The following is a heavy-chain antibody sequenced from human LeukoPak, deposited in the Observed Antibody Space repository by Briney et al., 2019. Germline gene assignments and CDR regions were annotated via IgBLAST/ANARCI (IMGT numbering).Heavy chain of an antibody. CDR2: ISAYNGNT. CDR1: GYTFTSYG. D-gene: IGHD1-14*01. Sequence: GASVKVSCKASGYTFTSYGISWVRQAPGQGLEWMGWISAYNGNTNYAQKFQGRVTMTEDTSTDTAYMELSSLRSEDTAVYYCATGSRGWFDPWGQGTLVTVSS. CDR3: ATGSRGWFDP. J-gene: IGHJ5*02. V-gene: IGHV1-18*01.